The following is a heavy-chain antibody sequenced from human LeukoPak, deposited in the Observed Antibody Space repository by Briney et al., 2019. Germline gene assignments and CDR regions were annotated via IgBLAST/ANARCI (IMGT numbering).Heavy chain of an antibody. J-gene: IGHJ6*03. CDR2: INHSGSS. D-gene: IGHD3-10*01. CDR1: GYSISSGYY. V-gene: IGHV4-38-2*02. CDR3: ASWFGELNMDV. Sequence: PSETLSLTCTVSGYSISSGYYWGWIRQSPGKGLEWIGEINHSGSSKYNPSLESRVTIIADTSKNQFSLKLSSVTAADTAVYYCASWFGELNMDVWGKGTTVTISS.